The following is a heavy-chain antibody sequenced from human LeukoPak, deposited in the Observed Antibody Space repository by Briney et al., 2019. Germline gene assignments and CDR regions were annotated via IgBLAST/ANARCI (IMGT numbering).Heavy chain of an antibody. CDR2: ISAYNGNT. CDR3: ARDQGSSWTGNDY. CDR1: GYTFSNYS. J-gene: IGHJ4*02. D-gene: IGHD6-13*01. Sequence: ASVKVSCKTSGYTFSNYSVNWVRQAPGQGLEWMGWISAYNGNTNYAQKLQGRVTMTTDTSTSTAYMELRSLRSDDTAVYYCARDQGSSWTGNDYWGQGTLVTVSS. V-gene: IGHV1-18*01.